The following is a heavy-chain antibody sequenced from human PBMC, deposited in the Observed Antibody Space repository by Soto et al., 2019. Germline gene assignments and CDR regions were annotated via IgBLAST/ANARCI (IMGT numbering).Heavy chain of an antibody. V-gene: IGHV4-31*03. J-gene: IGHJ5*02. Sequence: SETLSLTCTVSGGSISSGGYYWSWIRQHPGKGLEWIGYIYYSGSTYYNPSLKSRVTISVDTSKNQFSLKLSSVTAADTAVYYCARDRPGATTQPWAYWFDPWGQGTLVTVSS. CDR1: GGSISSGGYY. CDR3: ARDRPGATTQPWAYWFDP. CDR2: IYYSGST. D-gene: IGHD1-26*01.